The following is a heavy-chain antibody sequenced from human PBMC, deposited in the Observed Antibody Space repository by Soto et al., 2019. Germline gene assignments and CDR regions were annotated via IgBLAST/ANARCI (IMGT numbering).Heavy chain of an antibody. V-gene: IGHV3-11*01. CDR2: ISSSGNTI. CDR3: AREMFRLDLHWFDP. J-gene: IGHJ5*02. CDR1: GFTFSNYY. Sequence: GGSLRLSCAASGFTFSNYYMSWIRQAPGKGLEWISYISSSGNTIDYADSVKGRFTISRDNAKNSLFLQMNSLRVEDTAVYYCAREMFRLDLHWFDPWGQGTLVTVSS. D-gene: IGHD1-7*01.